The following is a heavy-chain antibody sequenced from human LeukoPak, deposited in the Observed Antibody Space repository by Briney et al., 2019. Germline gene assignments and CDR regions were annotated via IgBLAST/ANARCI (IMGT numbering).Heavy chain of an antibody. CDR1: GGPISRGGYY. V-gene: IGHV4-31*03. J-gene: IGHJ5*02. D-gene: IGHD3-9*01. CDR2: IYYSGST. Sequence: SQTLSLTCTVSGGPISRGGYYWSWIRQHPGKGLEWIGYIYYSGSTYYNPSLKSRVTISVDTSKNQFSLKLSSVTAADTAVYFFPAEDGIRDFDSRGNWFDPWGQGTLVTVSS. CDR3: PAEDGIRDFDSRGNWFDP.